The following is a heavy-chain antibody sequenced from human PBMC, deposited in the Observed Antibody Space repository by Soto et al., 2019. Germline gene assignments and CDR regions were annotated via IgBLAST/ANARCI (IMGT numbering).Heavy chain of an antibody. J-gene: IGHJ3*02. CDR2: INPGSGAA. V-gene: IGHV1-46*01. D-gene: IGHD3-3*01. CDR1: GYTVTTHY. Sequence: QVQLVQSGAEVKKPGASVKISCTASGYTVTTHYMHWVRQAPGRGLEWMGAINPGSGAAKYTQTFQARVTMPSDTSTNTVYMEMSALRSEDTAVFYCARGGEVGVAGSAAFDMWGQGTMVTVSS. CDR3: ARGGEVGVAGSAAFDM.